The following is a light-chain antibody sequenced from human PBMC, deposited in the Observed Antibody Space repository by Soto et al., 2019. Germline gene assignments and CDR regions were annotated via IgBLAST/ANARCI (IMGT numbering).Light chain of an antibody. CDR2: EVS. Sequence: QSVLTQPPSASGSPGQSVTISCTGTSSDVGGYNYVSWYQQHPGKAPKLMIYEVSKRPSGVPDRFSGSKSGNTASLTVSGLQPEDEADYYCSSYAGSNNPHVFGTGTKLTVL. CDR1: SSDVGGYNY. CDR3: SSYAGSNNPHV. J-gene: IGLJ1*01. V-gene: IGLV2-8*01.